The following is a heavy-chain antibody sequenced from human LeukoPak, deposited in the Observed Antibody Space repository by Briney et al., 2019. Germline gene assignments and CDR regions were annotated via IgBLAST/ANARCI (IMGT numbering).Heavy chain of an antibody. CDR3: ARIGDDFDI. Sequence: SETLSLTCAVYGGSFSGYYWSWLRQPPGKGLEWIGYIFYTGSTYYNPSLKSRVTISGDMSKSQFSLKLSSVTAADTAVYYCARIGDDFDIWGQGTMVTVSS. D-gene: IGHD3-16*01. J-gene: IGHJ3*02. V-gene: IGHV4-30-4*08. CDR2: IFYTGST. CDR1: GGSFSGYY.